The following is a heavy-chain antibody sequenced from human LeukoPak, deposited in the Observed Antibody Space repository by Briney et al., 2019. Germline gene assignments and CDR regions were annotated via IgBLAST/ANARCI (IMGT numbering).Heavy chain of an antibody. CDR3: ARDGASGGP. V-gene: IGHV3-23*01. D-gene: IGHD1-26*01. J-gene: IGHJ5*02. CDR1: GFTFGLCD. CDR2: INGRGDST. Sequence: GGSLRLFCAACGFTFGLCDVRGVRQAPGEGLEWVSGINGRGDSTYYADSVKGRFTISRDNSKDTLFLQMNSLRGDDTAVYYCARDGASGGPWGQGTLVTVSS.